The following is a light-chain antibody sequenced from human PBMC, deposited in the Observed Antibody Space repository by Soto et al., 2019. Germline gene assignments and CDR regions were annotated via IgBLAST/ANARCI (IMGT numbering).Light chain of an antibody. V-gene: IGKV1-5*03. CDR1: QSIRTW. CDR3: QQYNTYPST. J-gene: IGKJ2*01. CDR2: KTS. Sequence: DIQLTQSPSTLSASVGDRVTITCRASQSIRTWLAWYQQKPGKAPKLLIYKTSSLESGVSSRFSGSGSGTEFTLTISSLQPDDFATYYCQQYNTYPSTFGQGTKLEIK.